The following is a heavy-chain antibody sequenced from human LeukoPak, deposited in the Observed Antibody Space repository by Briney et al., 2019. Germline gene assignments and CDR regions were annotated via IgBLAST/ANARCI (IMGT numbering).Heavy chain of an antibody. D-gene: IGHD4-17*01. V-gene: IGHV3-30*03. J-gene: IGHJ4*02. CDR3: ATDHGFHYGAYFDY. Sequence: GGSLRLSCAASGFTFNSFGMHWVRQAPGKGLEWVAVISYDGSNKYSADSVKGRFTISRDNSKNTLFLQMNSLRPEDTAVYYCATDHGFHYGAYFDYWGQGTLVTVSS. CDR1: GFTFNSFG. CDR2: ISYDGSNK.